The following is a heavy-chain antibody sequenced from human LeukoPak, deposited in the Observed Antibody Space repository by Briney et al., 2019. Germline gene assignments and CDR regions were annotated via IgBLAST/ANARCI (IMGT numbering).Heavy chain of an antibody. J-gene: IGHJ5*02. CDR3: AHRLRDQLNWFDP. CDR1: GYSISSGHYW. D-gene: IGHD2-2*01. CDR2: IYWDDDK. Sequence: TLSLTCTVSGYSISSGHYWGWIRQPPGKALEWLALIYWDDDKRYSPSLKSRLTITKDTSKNQVVLTMTNMDPVDTATYYCAHRLRDQLNWFDPWGQGTLVTVSS. V-gene: IGHV2-5*02.